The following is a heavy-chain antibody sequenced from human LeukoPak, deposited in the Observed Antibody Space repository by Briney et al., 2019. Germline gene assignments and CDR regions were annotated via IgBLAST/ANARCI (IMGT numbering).Heavy chain of an antibody. J-gene: IGHJ4*02. CDR3: ARDQYGAYAIDY. V-gene: IGHV4-31*03. D-gene: IGHD4-17*01. Sequence: PSETLSLTCTVSGGSISSGGYYWSWTRQHPGKGLEWIGYIYYSGSTYYNPSLKSRVTISVDTSKNQFSLKLSSVTAADTAVYYCARDQYGAYAIDYWGQGTLVTVSS. CDR1: GGSISSGGYY. CDR2: IYYSGST.